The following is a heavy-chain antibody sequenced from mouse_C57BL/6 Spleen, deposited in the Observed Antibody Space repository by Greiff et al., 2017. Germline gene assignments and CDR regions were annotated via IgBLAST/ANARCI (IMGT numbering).Heavy chain of an antibody. CDR1: GYTFTGYW. CDR3: ARRGRLLPYWYFDV. Sequence: QVQLQQSGAELMKPGASVKLSCKATGYTFTGYWIAWVKQRPGHGLEWIGEILPGSGCTNYNEKFKGKATFTADTSSNTAYMQLRSLTTEDSAIYYCARRGRLLPYWYFDVWGTGTTVTVSS. CDR2: ILPGSGCT. V-gene: IGHV1-9*01. D-gene: IGHD2-3*01. J-gene: IGHJ1*03.